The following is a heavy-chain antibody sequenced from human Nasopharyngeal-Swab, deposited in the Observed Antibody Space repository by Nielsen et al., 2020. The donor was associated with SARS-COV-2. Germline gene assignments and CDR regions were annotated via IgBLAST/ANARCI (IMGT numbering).Heavy chain of an antibody. CDR1: GGSISSYY. CDR2: IYYSGST. Sequence: SETLSLTCTVSGGSISSYYWSWIRQPPGKGLGWIGYIYYSGSTNYNPSLKSRVTISVDTSKNQFSLKLSSVTAADTAVYYCARVSTVPAAQSRYYGMDVWGQGTTVTVSS. V-gene: IGHV4-59*01. D-gene: IGHD2-2*01. CDR3: ARVSTVPAAQSRYYGMDV. J-gene: IGHJ6*02.